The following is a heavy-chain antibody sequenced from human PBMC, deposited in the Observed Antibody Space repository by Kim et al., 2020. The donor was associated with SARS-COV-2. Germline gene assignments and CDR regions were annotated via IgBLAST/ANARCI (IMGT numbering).Heavy chain of an antibody. D-gene: IGHD4-17*01. CDR1: GLSISTTY. J-gene: IGHJ4*02. Sequence: GGSLRLSCAVSGLSISTTYMGWVRQAPGKGLEWVAVIYSGENKYIADSVKGRFTISRDNSKNTLYLQMNSLRGDDTAIYYCARASVRDYGEYGAFDYWGQGALVTVSS. CDR3: ARASVRDYGEYGAFDY. CDR2: IYSGENK. V-gene: IGHV3-53*01.